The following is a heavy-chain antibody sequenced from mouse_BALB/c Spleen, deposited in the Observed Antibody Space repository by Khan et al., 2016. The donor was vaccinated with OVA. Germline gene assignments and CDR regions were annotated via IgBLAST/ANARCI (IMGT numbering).Heavy chain of an antibody. CDR2: FFPGNNAI. Sequence: VRLLQSGTVLARPGASVKMSCKASGYIFTNYWMHWVKQRPGQGLERIGGFFPGNNAINYNQQLKGRAKLTAVTSHSQANMHPSSLTNDDSAVYYWTRAGYGAFAYWGQGTLVTVSA. CDR1: GYIFTNYW. J-gene: IGHJ3*01. V-gene: IGHV1-5*01. D-gene: IGHD1-1*01. CDR3: TRAGYGAFAY.